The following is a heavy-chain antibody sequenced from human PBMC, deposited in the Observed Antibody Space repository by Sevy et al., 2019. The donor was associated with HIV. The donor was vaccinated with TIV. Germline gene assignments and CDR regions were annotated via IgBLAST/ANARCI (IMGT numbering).Heavy chain of an antibody. Sequence: GGSLRLSCPVSGFIFSNFAMHWVRQAPGKGLEWVAVTSYDGSHKYYADSVKGRFTVSRDNSRNILSLEMSSLRRDDTAVYYCARGENDDEFFQYWGQGTLVTVSS. D-gene: IGHD1-26*01. CDR3: ARGENDDEFFQY. CDR2: TSYDGSHK. J-gene: IGHJ1*01. CDR1: GFIFSNFA. V-gene: IGHV3-30*04.